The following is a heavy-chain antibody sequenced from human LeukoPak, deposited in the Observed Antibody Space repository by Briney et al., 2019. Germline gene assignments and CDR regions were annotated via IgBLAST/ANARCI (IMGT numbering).Heavy chain of an antibody. V-gene: IGHV3-21*01. CDR2: ISSSSSYI. J-gene: IGHJ4*02. CDR3: ARETIAVAGTSDY. Sequence: GGYLRLSCAASGFTFSSYSMNWVRQAPGKGLEWVSSISSSSSYIYYADSVKGRFTISRDNAKNSLYLQMNSLRAEDTAVYYCARETIAVAGTSDYWGQGTLVTVSS. D-gene: IGHD6-19*01. CDR1: GFTFSSYS.